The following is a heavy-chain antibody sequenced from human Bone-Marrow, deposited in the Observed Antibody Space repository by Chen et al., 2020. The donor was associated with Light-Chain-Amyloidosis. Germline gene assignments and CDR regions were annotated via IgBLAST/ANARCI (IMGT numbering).Heavy chain of an antibody. Sequence: EVKKPGESLKISCKGSGYTFPNYWIGWVRQMPGKGLEWMGVIYPDDSDARYSPSFEGXXXXXXXXSXXXXXXXXXXXKASDTAMYYCARRRDGYNFDYWGQGTLVTVSS. CDR3: ARRRDGYNFDY. V-gene: IGHV5-51*01. D-gene: IGHD2-21*01. J-gene: IGHJ4*02. CDR1: GYTFPNYW. CDR2: IYPDDSDA.